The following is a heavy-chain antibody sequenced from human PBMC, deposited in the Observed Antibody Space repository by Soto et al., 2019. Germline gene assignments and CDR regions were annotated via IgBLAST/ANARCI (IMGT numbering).Heavy chain of an antibody. Sequence: SXTLSLTCTVSGGTISSGDYYWSWIRQPPGKGLEWIGYIYYSGSTYYNPSLKSRVTISVDTSKNQVSLRLTSVTAADTAVYYCAREGGGYRFDRWGQGTLVTVSS. J-gene: IGHJ4*02. CDR1: GGTISSGDYY. CDR2: IYYSGST. D-gene: IGHD3-16*02. CDR3: AREGGGYRFDR. V-gene: IGHV4-30-4*02.